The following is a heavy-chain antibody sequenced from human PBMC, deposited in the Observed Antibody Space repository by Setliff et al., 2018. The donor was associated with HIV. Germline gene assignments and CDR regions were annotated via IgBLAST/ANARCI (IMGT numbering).Heavy chain of an antibody. CDR3: ARVSRSVRVVVRYSDY. V-gene: IGHV1-18*01. D-gene: IGHD3-22*01. Sequence: ASVKVSCKASGYTFRSYNIIWVRQAPGQGPEWMGWISTSNGNTHYVESLQGRVTMTTDTSTSTVYMEMTSLRSDDTAVYYCARVSRSVRVVVRYSDYWGQGTLVTVSS. CDR2: ISTSNGNT. CDR1: GYTFRSYN. J-gene: IGHJ4*02.